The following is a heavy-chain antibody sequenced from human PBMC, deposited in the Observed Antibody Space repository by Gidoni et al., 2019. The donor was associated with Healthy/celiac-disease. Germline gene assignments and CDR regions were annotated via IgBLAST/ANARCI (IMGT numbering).Heavy chain of an antibody. CDR1: GGSFSGYY. CDR2: INHSGST. D-gene: IGHD2-2*01. CDR3: ARGRIVVVPAAAYWFDP. J-gene: IGHJ5*02. V-gene: IGHV4-34*01. Sequence: QVQLQQWGAGLLKPSETLSLTCAVYGGSFSGYYWSWIRQPPGKGLEWIGEINHSGSTNYNPSLKSRVTISVDTSKNQFSLKLSSVTAADTAVYYCARGRIVVVPAAAYWFDPWGQGTLVTVSS.